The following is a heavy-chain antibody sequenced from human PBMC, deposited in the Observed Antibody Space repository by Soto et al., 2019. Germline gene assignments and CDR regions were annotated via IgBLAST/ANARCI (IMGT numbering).Heavy chain of an antibody. V-gene: IGHV2-26*01. CDR1: RFSLHTARTR. J-gene: IGHJ5*02. Sequence: SGPTLVNPTAPLTLTCTVSRFSLHTARTRVRWMSQPQGRALEWLAHIYSNDAKSYSTSLKTRLTVSKDTSKSQVFLTLTNLDPVDTATYYCARSISRPASADDWFGPWGQGTPVTVSS. CDR2: IYSNDAK. CDR3: ARSISRPASADDWFGP. D-gene: IGHD2-2*01.